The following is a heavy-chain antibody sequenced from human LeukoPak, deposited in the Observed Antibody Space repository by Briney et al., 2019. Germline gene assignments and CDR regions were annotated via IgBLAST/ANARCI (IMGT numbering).Heavy chain of an antibody. Sequence: VGSLRLSCAASGFTFSSSAMSWVRQAPGKGLQWVSAIRGSGGSTYYADSVKGRFTISRDNSKNTLYLQMNSLRAEDTAVYYCARDSGTYYPIFDCWGQGALVTVSS. V-gene: IGHV3-23*01. CDR1: GFTFSSSA. CDR3: ARDSGTYYPIFDC. CDR2: IRGSGGST. J-gene: IGHJ4*02. D-gene: IGHD1-26*01.